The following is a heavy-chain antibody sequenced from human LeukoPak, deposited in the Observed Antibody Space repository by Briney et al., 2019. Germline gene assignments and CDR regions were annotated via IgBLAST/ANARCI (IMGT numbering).Heavy chain of an antibody. CDR3: AKDAFLLGGSNYFDY. CDR2: ISGSGGST. CDR1: GFTFSSYA. D-gene: IGHD3-3*02. Sequence: GGSLRPSCAASGFTFSSYAISWVRQAPGKGLEWVSAISGSGGSTYYADSEKGRFTISRDNSKNTLYLQMNSLRAEDTAVYYCAKDAFLLGGSNYFDYWGQGTLVTVSS. J-gene: IGHJ4*02. V-gene: IGHV3-23*01.